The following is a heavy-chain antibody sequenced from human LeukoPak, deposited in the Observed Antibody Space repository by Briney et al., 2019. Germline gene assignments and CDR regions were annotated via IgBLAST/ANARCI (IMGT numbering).Heavy chain of an antibody. V-gene: IGHV5-51*01. Sequence: GESLKISCKGSGYSFTSYWIGWVRQMPGKGLEWMGIIYPGNSDTRYRPSFQGQVTVSADESISTAYQQWSSLRAADTAMYYCAKPKGRGDAFDIWGHGTMVTVSS. J-gene: IGHJ3*02. CDR3: AKPKGRGDAFDI. CDR2: IYPGNSDT. D-gene: IGHD3-10*01. CDR1: GYSFTSYW.